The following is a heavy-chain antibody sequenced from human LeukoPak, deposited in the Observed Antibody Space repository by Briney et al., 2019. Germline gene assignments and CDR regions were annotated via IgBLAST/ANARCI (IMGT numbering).Heavy chain of an antibody. CDR2: INPNTGGT. Sequence: GASVKVSCKASGYRFTDYHMHWVRQAPGQGLEWTGWINPNTGGTNYAQSFQGRVTMTRDTSITTSYMELSNLLFDDTALYYCARGGHGHTQNDYWGQGTLVTVSS. D-gene: IGHD5-24*01. J-gene: IGHJ4*02. V-gene: IGHV1-2*02. CDR3: ARGGHGHTQNDY. CDR1: GYRFTDYH.